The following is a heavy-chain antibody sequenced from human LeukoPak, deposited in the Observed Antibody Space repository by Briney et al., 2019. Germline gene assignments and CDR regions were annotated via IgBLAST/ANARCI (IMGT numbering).Heavy chain of an antibody. D-gene: IGHD6-13*01. Sequence: GGSLRLSCAVSGFTVSNNYMSWVRQAPGKGLEWVAVISYDGSNKYYADSVKGRFTISRDNSKNTLYLQMNSLRAEDTAVYYCAKPPGSSWSHFDYWGQGTLVTVSS. V-gene: IGHV3-30*18. CDR1: GFTVSNNY. CDR3: AKPPGSSWSHFDY. J-gene: IGHJ4*02. CDR2: ISYDGSNK.